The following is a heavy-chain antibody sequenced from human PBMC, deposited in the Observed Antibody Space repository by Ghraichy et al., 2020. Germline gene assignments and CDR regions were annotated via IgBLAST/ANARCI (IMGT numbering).Heavy chain of an antibody. CDR2: IYYSGTT. CDR1: GGSISSSSYY. CDR3: ARHAYYDFWCGYYGNAFDI. V-gene: IGHV4-39*01. J-gene: IGHJ3*02. D-gene: IGHD3-3*01. Sequence: SETLSLTCTVSGGSISSSSYYWVWIHQPPGKGLEWIGSIYYSGTTYYNPSLKSRVTISVDTSKNQFSLKLSSVTAADTAVYYCARHAYYDFWCGYYGNAFDIWGQGTIVTISS.